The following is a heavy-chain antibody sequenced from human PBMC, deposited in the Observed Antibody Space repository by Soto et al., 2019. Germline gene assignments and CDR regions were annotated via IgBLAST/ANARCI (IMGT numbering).Heavy chain of an antibody. V-gene: IGHV4-31*03. CDR2: IYYSGST. CDR1: GGSISSGGYY. D-gene: IGHD2-2*01. Sequence: QVQLQESGPVLVKPSQTLSLTCTVSGGSISSGGYYWSWIRQHPGKGLEWVGYIYYSGSTYYNPSLRRRVTRSVDTAKTQFLLKLSPVTAADTAVYYCGRDIVVVPAASAGWFDPWGQGTLVTVSP. J-gene: IGHJ5*02. CDR3: GRDIVVVPAASAGWFDP.